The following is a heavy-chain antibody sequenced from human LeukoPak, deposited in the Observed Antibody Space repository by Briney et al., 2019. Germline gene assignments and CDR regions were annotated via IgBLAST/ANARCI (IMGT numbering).Heavy chain of an antibody. V-gene: IGHV1-2*02. J-gene: IGHJ4*03. CDR1: GYTFTGYY. Sequence: ASVKVTSKASGYTFTGYYLHWVRQAPGQGNEWMGWINPNNGDTNYAQMLQCRVTMTRDTSISTAYMELNRLRSDDTAVFYCARDGGEKSLDYWGQGTTVAVSS. CDR2: INPNNGDT. CDR3: ARDGGEKSLDY. D-gene: IGHD2-15*01.